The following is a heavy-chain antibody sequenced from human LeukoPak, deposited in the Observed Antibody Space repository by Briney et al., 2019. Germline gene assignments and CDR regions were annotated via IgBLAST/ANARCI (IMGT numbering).Heavy chain of an antibody. Sequence: AGGSLRLSCVASGFIFSDLEMHWVRQAPGKGLEWISFISETGSTIYYADSVTGRFTISRDNAKNSLYLQMDSLRDEDTALYYCVRGYTPDYWGQRALVTVSS. J-gene: IGHJ4*02. V-gene: IGHV3-48*03. CDR3: VRGYTPDY. CDR2: ISETGSTI. CDR1: GFIFSDLE. D-gene: IGHD5-18*01.